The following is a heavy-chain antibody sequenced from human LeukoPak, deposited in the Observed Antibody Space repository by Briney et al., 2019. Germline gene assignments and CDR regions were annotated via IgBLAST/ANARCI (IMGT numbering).Heavy chain of an antibody. J-gene: IGHJ4*02. CDR2: IYFSGNT. CDR3: ARARLDFWSGYYVGDY. D-gene: IGHD3-3*01. Sequence: SETLSLTCTVSGGSISSSSYYWGWIRQPPGKGLEWIGSIYFSGNTYYNPSLKSRVTISVDTSKNQFSLKLSSVTAADTAVYYCARARLDFWSGYYVGDYWGQGTLVTVSS. CDR1: GGSISSSSYY. V-gene: IGHV4-39*01.